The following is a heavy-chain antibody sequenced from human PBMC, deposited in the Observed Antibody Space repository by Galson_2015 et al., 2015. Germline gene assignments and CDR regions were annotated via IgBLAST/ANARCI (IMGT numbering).Heavy chain of an antibody. CDR2: IYPGASDT. D-gene: IGHD6-13*01. J-gene: IGHJ4*02. CDR3: ASHTSTWYASSFDY. V-gene: IGHV5-51*01. Sequence: QSGAEVKKPGESLKISCKDSGYSFASHWLAWVRQMPGEGLEWMGIIYPGASDTRYSPSFQGQVTISVDKSISTAYLQWSSLKASDTAMYYCASHTSTWYASSFDYWGQGTLVTVSS. CDR1: GYSFASHW.